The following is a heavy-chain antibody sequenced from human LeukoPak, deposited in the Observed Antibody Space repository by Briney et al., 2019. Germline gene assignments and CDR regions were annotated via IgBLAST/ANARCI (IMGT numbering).Heavy chain of an antibody. CDR3: ARDLGNSGSAYRADY. CDR1: GYTFTSYD. Sequence: ASVKVSCKASGYTFTSYDINWVRQATGQALEWMGWMNPNSGNTGYAQKFQGRVTMTRNTSISTAYMELSSLRSEDKAVYYCARDLGNSGSAYRADYWGQGTLVTVSS. D-gene: IGHD1-26*01. V-gene: IGHV1-8*01. J-gene: IGHJ4*02. CDR2: MNPNSGNT.